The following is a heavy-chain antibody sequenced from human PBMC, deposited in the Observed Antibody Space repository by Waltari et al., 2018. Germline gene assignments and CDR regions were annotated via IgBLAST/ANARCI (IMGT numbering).Heavy chain of an antibody. CDR1: GYTFTDYY. J-gene: IGHJ4*02. V-gene: IGHV1-69-2*01. Sequence: EVQLVQSGAEVKKPGATVKISCKVSGYTFTDYYMHWVQQAPGKGLEWMGLVDPEDGETINAEKFQGRVTITADTSTDTAYMELSSLRSEDTAVYYCATDLDGYCSGGSCYDPLGYWGQGTLVTVSS. CDR2: VDPEDGET. CDR3: ATDLDGYCSGGSCYDPLGY. D-gene: IGHD2-15*01.